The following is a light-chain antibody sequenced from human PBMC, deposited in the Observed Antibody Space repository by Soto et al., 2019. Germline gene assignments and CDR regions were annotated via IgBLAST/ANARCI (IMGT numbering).Light chain of an antibody. CDR1: QSISSF. Sequence: DIQMTQSPSSLSAFIGDRVTITCRASQSISSFLNWYQQKPGKAPKLPIYAASSLQSGVPSRFSGSGSGTDFTLTVNGLQPEDFATYFCQQSYSAPVFTFGQGTKLEIK. CDR3: QQSYSAPVFT. CDR2: AAS. V-gene: IGKV1-39*01. J-gene: IGKJ2*01.